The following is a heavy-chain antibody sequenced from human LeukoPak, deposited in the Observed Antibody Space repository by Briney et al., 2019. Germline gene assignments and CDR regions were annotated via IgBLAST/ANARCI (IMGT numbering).Heavy chain of an antibody. V-gene: IGHV5-51*01. CDR1: GYXXXXXW. CDR2: IYPSDSDT. CDR3: ARPGNIDTSLDY. J-gene: IGHJ4*02. D-gene: IGHD5-12*01. Sequence: GYXXXXXWIGXXXXVPXXGXXXMGIIYPSDSDTRYSPSFQGQVTISADKSISTAYLQWSSLKASDTAMYYCARPGNIDTSLDYWGQGTLVTVSS.